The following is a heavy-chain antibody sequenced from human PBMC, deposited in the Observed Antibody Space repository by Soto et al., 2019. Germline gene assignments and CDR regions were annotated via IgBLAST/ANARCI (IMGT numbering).Heavy chain of an antibody. CDR3: ARQIYDSDTGPNFQYYFDS. D-gene: IGHD3-22*01. V-gene: IGHV5-10-1*01. CDR2: IDPSDSQT. Sequence: ESLKISCKGSGYSFAGYWITWVRQKPGKVLEWMGRIDPSDSQTYYSPSFRGHVTISVTKSTTTVFLQWSSLRASDTAMYYCARQIYDSDTGPNFQYYFDSWGQGTPVTVSS. J-gene: IGHJ4*02. CDR1: GYSFAGYW.